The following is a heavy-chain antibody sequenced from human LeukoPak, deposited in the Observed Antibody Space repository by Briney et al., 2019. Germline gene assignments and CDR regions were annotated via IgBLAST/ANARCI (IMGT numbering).Heavy chain of an antibody. CDR2: ISGSGYYT. CDR1: GSGFTFGNFG. J-gene: IGHJ6*03. V-gene: IGHV3-23*01. Sequence: GGSLRLSCEASGSGFTFGNFGLSWVSQAPGKGLEWLSGISGSGYYTYYADTVKGRFTITRDNSKNTLYIEMNSLRAEDTAVYYCAKDGSWGDYYFYFYMDVWGKGTTVTVSS. CDR3: AKDGSWGDYYFYFYMDV. D-gene: IGHD3-16*01.